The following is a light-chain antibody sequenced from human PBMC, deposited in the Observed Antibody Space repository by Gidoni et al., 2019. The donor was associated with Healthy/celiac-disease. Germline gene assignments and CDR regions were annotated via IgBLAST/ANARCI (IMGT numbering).Light chain of an antibody. CDR3: QQSYSTPWT. Sequence: IQMTQSPSSLSASVGDRVTITCRASQSISSYLNWYQQKPGKAPNLLIYGASSLQSGVPSRFSGSGSGTDFTLTISSLQPEDFATYYCQQSYSTPWTFGQGTKVEIK. CDR1: QSISSY. J-gene: IGKJ1*01. V-gene: IGKV1-39*01. CDR2: GAS.